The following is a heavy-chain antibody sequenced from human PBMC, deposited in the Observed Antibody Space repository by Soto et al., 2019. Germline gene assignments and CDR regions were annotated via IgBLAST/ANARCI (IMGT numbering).Heavy chain of an antibody. CDR3: ARGANYGDYGAFDV. J-gene: IGHJ4*02. V-gene: IGHV3-21*06. CDR2: FTRSTATT. CDR1: GFIFSSYS. D-gene: IGHD4-17*01. Sequence: ESGGGLVRPGGSLRLSCAASGFIFSSYSLTWVRQAPGKGLEWVSSFTRSTATTYYADSVKGRFTISRDNAENSLYLQMNSLRAEDTAVYYCARGANYGDYGAFDVWGQGTLVTVAS.